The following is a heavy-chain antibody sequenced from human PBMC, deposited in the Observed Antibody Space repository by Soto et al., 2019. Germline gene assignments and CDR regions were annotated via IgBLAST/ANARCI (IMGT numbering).Heavy chain of an antibody. Sequence: EVQLLESGGGLVQPGGSLRLSCTASGFTFSSYAMSWVRQAPGKGLEWVSAISGSGGSTYYADSVKGRFTISRDNSKNTLYLQMNSLRAEDTAVYYCAKDRRFRGYCSGGSCYLDFDYWGQGTLVTVSS. D-gene: IGHD2-15*01. CDR2: ISGSGGST. CDR1: GFTFSSYA. CDR3: AKDRRFRGYCSGGSCYLDFDY. J-gene: IGHJ4*02. V-gene: IGHV3-23*01.